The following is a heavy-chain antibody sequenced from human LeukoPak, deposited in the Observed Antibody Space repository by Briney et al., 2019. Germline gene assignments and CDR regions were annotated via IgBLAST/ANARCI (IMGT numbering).Heavy chain of an antibody. CDR3: ARVPSGGFLTVAGYFDY. V-gene: IGHV4-39*07. CDR1: GGSISSNSYS. Sequence: SETLSLTCTLSGGSISSNSYSWGWIRQPPGKGLEWIGNIYYSGSTYYNPSLKSRVTISVDTSKNQFSLKLSSVTAADTAVYYCARVPSGGFLTVAGYFDYWGQGTLVTVSS. J-gene: IGHJ4*02. D-gene: IGHD6-13*01. CDR2: IYYSGST.